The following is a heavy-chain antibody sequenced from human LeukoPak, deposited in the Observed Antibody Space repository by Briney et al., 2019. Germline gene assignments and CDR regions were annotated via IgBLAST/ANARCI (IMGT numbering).Heavy chain of an antibody. CDR1: GFTFDDYA. D-gene: IGHD6-25*01. CDR3: ARDRHIAAAGYYFDY. Sequence: GRSLRLSCAASGFTFDDYAMHWVRQAPGKGLEWVSGISWNSGSRGYADSVKGRFTISRDNSKNTLYLQMNSLRVEDTAVYYCARDRHIAAAGYYFDYWGQGTLVTVSS. CDR2: ISWNSGSR. J-gene: IGHJ4*02. V-gene: IGHV3-9*01.